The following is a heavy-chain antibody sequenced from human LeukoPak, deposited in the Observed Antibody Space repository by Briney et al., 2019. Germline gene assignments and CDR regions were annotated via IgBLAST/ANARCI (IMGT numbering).Heavy chain of an antibody. CDR2: INHSGST. CDR3: ARGKRGYSSSWYDY. J-gene: IGHJ4*02. D-gene: IGHD6-13*01. V-gene: IGHV4-34*01. Sequence: PSETLSLTCAVYGGSFSGYYWSWHRQPPGKGLEWIGEINHSGSTNYNPSLKSRVTISVDTSKNQFSLKLSSVTAADTAVYYCARGKRGYSSSWYDYWGQGTLVTVSS. CDR1: GGSFSGYY.